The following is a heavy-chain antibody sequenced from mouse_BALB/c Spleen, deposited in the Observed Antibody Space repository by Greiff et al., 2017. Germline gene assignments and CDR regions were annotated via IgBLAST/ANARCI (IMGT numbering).Heavy chain of an antibody. CDR1: GYAFSSYW. CDR3: HITTAGCDY. J-gene: IGHJ3*01. D-gene: IGHD1-2*01. Sequence: VQLQQSGAELVRPGSSVKISCKASGYAFSSYWMNWVKQRPGQGLEWIGQIYPGDGDTNYNGKFKGKATLTADKSSSTAYMQLSSLTSEDSAVYFSHITTAGCDYWGQGTLVTVSA. V-gene: IGHV1-80*01. CDR2: IYPGDGDT.